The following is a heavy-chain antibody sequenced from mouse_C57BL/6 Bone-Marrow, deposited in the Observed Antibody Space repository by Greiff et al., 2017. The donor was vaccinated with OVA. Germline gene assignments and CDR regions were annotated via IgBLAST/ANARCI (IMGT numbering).Heavy chain of an antibody. V-gene: IGHV1-76*01. Sequence: QVQLKESGAELVRPGASVKLSCKASGYTFTDYYINWVKQRPGQGLEWIARIYPGSGNTYYNEKFKGKATLTAEKSSSTAYMQLSSLTSEDSAVYFCARSADYYGSSRYYYAMDYWGQGTSVTVSS. CDR3: ARSADYYGSSRYYYAMDY. CDR1: GYTFTDYY. CDR2: IYPGSGNT. J-gene: IGHJ4*01. D-gene: IGHD1-1*01.